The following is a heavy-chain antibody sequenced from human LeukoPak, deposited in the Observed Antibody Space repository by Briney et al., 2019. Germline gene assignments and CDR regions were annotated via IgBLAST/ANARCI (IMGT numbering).Heavy chain of an antibody. CDR2: ISAYNGNT. D-gene: IGHD2-2*01. CDR1: GYTFTSYG. J-gene: IGHJ3*02. V-gene: IGHV1-18*01. CDR3: ARETDVVVVPAATPDAFDI. Sequence: ASVKVSCKASGYTFTSYGISWVRQAPGQGLEWMGWISAYNGNTNYAQKLQGRVTMTTDTSTSTAYMELRSLRSDDTAVYYCARETDVVVVPAATPDAFDIWGQGTMVTVSS.